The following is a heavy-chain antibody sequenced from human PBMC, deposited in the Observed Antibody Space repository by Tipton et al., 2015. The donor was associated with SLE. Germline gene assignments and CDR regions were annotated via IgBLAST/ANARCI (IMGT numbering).Heavy chain of an antibody. CDR2: IFYSGST. CDR3: ARDRVTTQSV. J-gene: IGHJ4*02. CDR1: GGSISSGGYY. D-gene: IGHD4-17*01. V-gene: IGHV4-31*03. Sequence: TLSLTCTVSGGSISSGGYYWSWIRQHPGKGLEWIGYIFYSGSTYYNPSLKSRLTISVDMSKNQFSLKLRSVTAADTAVYYCARDRVTTQSVWGQGTLVTVSS.